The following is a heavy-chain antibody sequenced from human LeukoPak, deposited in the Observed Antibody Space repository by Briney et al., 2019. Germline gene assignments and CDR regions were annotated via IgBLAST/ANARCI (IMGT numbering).Heavy chain of an antibody. Sequence: TGGSLRLSCAASGFTFSSYGIHWVRQAPGKGLEWVAVLPYDGNNKYYADSVKGRFTISRDTSKNTVYMQMNSLKAEDTAVYYCAKGISLDPFAYWGQGTLVTVSS. J-gene: IGHJ4*02. V-gene: IGHV3-30*18. CDR1: GFTFSSYG. CDR2: LPYDGNNK. CDR3: AKGISLDPFAY. D-gene: IGHD3-16*02.